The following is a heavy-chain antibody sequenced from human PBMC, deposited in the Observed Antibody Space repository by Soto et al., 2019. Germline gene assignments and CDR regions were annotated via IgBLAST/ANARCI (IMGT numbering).Heavy chain of an antibody. V-gene: IGHV5-51*01. D-gene: IGHD5-12*01. CDR1: GDWFSCSF. J-gene: IGHJ6*02. CDR2: IYPGDSDT. Sequence: SWESLTIYCQDSGDWFSCSFLSCVRQMPRKGLEWMGIIYPGDSDTRYSPPFQGQVTIAANKSTTTASLQWNSLKASDTAVYYCATGGTRYSGSVKGRDAMDVWGQGTTVTVSS. CDR3: ATGGTRYSGSVKGRDAMDV.